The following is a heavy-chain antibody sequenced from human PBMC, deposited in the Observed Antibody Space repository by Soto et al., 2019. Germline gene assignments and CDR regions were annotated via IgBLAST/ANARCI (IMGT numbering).Heavy chain of an antibody. CDR1: GGSVSSGRYY. CDR3: ARADTGMVPSMAGIDV. D-gene: IGHD5-18*01. Sequence: QVQLQESGPGLVKPSETLSLTCTVSGGSVSSGRYYWSWIRQPPGKGLEWIGCIYNSGSTDYNPSLKGRVTPSVDTSKKQFSLRLSSVTAADTAVYYCARADTGMVPSMAGIDVWGQGTTVTVSS. V-gene: IGHV4-61*01. J-gene: IGHJ6*02. CDR2: IYNSGST.